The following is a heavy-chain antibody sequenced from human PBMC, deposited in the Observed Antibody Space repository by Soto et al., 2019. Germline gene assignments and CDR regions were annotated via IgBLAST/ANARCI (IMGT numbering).Heavy chain of an antibody. CDR1: GFTFSSYA. Sequence: EVQLLESGGGLVQPGGSLRLSCAASGFTFSSYAMSWVRQAPGKGLEWVSDISGSGGSTYYADSVKGRFTISRDNSKNTLYLQRISLGAEDTAVYYCAKEMTLHNCDLVSGGRCDVWGQGTTVTVSS. D-gene: IGHD2-21*01. CDR3: AKEMTLHNCDLVSGGRCDV. CDR2: ISGSGGST. V-gene: IGHV3-23*01. J-gene: IGHJ6*02.